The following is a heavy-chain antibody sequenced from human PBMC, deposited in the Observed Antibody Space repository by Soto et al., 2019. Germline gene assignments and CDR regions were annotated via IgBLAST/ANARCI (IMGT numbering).Heavy chain of an antibody. J-gene: IGHJ4*02. CDR1: GFTFSSYG. D-gene: IGHD2-8*01. CDR3: ASRSATVLSLTY. CDR2: ISGSFGST. Sequence: GGSLRLSCAASGFTFSSYGMHWVRQAPGKGLEWVSTISGSFGSTYYAHSVQGRFTVSRDNTKNTLYLQMNSLRAEDTAVYYCASRSATVLSLTYWGPGTQVTVSS. V-gene: IGHV3-23*01.